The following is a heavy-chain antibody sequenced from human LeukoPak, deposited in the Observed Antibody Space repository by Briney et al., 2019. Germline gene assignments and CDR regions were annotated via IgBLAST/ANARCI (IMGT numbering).Heavy chain of an antibody. Sequence: SVKVSCKAPGGTFSSYAISWVRQAPGQGLEWMGRIIPIFGTANYAQKFQGRVTITTDESTSTAYMELSSLRSEDTAVYYCARDHSSGWYGGRRCWFDPWGQGTLVTVSS. D-gene: IGHD6-19*01. V-gene: IGHV1-69*05. CDR1: GGTFSSYA. CDR3: ARDHSSGWYGGRRCWFDP. J-gene: IGHJ5*02. CDR2: IIPIFGTA.